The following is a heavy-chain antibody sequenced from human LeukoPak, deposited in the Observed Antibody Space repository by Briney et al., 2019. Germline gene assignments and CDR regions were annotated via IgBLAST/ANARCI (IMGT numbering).Heavy chain of an antibody. D-gene: IGHD3-22*01. Sequence: GGSLRLSCAASGFTFSSYGMHWVRQAPGEALEGVAFIRYDGSNKYYADSVKGRFTISRDNSKNTLYLQMNSLRAEDTAVYYCAKDQGAGDSSGSPDYWGQGTLVTVSS. CDR1: GFTFSSYG. V-gene: IGHV3-30*02. J-gene: IGHJ4*02. CDR2: IRYDGSNK. CDR3: AKDQGAGDSSGSPDY.